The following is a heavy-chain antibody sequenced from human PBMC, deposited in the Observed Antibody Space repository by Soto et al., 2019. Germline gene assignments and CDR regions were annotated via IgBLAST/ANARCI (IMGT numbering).Heavy chain of an antibody. J-gene: IGHJ1*01. CDR3: ARGGSVAAAGVYFQH. V-gene: IGHV4-30-4*01. CDR2: MYSSGKT. Sequence: QVHLQESGPGLVKPSQTLSLTCTVSGASISSGYDYWTWIRQLPGKGLEWVGYMYSSGKTYYNPSLESRINISADTSKNHFSLRLSSVTDADTAVYFCARGGSVAAAGVYFQHWGQGTLVSVSS. D-gene: IGHD6-13*01. CDR1: GASISSGYDY.